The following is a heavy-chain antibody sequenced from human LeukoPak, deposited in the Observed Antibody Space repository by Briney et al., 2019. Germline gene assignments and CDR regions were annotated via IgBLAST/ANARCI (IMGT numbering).Heavy chain of an antibody. CDR2: IYYRGAT. V-gene: IGHV4-59*01. Sequence: SETLSLTCTVSGGSINDYYWNWLRQPPGKGLEWIGFIYYRGATNNNPSLQSRVTTSIDTSKKQFSLKLSSVTAADTAVYYCAGVFSGRRPFELWGQGTLVTVSS. J-gene: IGHJ4*02. CDR3: AGVFSGRRPFEL. D-gene: IGHD3-10*01. CDR1: GGSINDYY.